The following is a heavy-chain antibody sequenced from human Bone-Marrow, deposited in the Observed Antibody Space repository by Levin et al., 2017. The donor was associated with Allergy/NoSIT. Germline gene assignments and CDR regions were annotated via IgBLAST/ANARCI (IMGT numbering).Heavy chain of an antibody. CDR3: ARYYYDSSGYSP. J-gene: IGHJ4*02. Sequence: PGGSLRLSCVVSGDSITTGTYYWGWIRQPPGKGLEWIGNVYYSGTAYYSASLKSRVSISVDTSKNRFSLTLSSVTAADTAVYYCARYYYDSSGYSPWGQGILVTVSS. CDR2: VYYSGTA. CDR1: GDSITTGTYY. D-gene: IGHD3-22*01. V-gene: IGHV4-39*01.